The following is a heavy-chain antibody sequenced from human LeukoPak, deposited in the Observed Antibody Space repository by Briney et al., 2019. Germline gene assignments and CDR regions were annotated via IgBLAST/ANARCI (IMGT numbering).Heavy chain of an antibody. CDR3: ASSYYYDSSGYSVPDY. Sequence: GASVKVSCKASGYTFTGYYMHWVRQAPGQGLEWMGWINPNSGGTNYAQKFQGRVTMTRDTSISTAYMELSRLRSDDTAVYYCASSYYYDSSGYSVPDYWGQGTLVTVSS. D-gene: IGHD3-22*01. CDR1: GYTFTGYY. V-gene: IGHV1-2*02. CDR2: INPNSGGT. J-gene: IGHJ4*02.